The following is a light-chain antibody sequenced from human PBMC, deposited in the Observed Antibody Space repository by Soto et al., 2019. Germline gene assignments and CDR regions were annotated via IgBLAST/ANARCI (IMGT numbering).Light chain of an antibody. CDR2: AVS. V-gene: IGLV2-14*01. CDR1: SSDVGGYEY. J-gene: IGLJ2*01. CDR3: CSYGGRILVI. Sequence: QSVLTQPASVSGSPGQSITISCTGTSSDVGGYEYVSWYQQYPGKAPRLLIYAVSNRPSGVSDRFSGSKSGNTASLTISGLQAEDEADYYCCSYGGRILVIFGDGTKLTVL.